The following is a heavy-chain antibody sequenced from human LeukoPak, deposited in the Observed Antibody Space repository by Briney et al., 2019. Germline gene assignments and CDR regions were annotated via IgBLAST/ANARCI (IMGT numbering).Heavy chain of an antibody. J-gene: IGHJ5*01. Sequence: GGSLRLSCAASGFTFDDYAMHWVRQAPGKGLEWVSGISWNSGSIGYADSVKGRFTISRDNAKNTLYLQMNSLRAEDTAVYYCAKDRHAPGRYCSSTSCFPFDSWGQGTLVTVSS. CDR2: ISWNSGSI. CDR3: AKDRHAPGRYCSSTSCFPFDS. CDR1: GFTFDDYA. D-gene: IGHD2-2*01. V-gene: IGHV3-9*01.